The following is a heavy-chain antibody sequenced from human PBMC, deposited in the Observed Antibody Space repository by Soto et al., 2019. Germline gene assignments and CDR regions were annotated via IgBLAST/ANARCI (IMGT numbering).Heavy chain of an antibody. CDR1: GFTVSSNY. Sequence: PGGSLRLSCAASGFTVSSNYMSWVRQAPGKGLEWVSVIYSGGSTYYADSVKGRFTISRDNSKNTLYLQMNSLRAEDTAVYYCAREGRGSGSYYKYYYYYMDVWGKGTTVTVSS. D-gene: IGHD3-10*01. CDR2: IYSGGST. J-gene: IGHJ6*03. CDR3: AREGRGSGSYYKYYYYYMDV. V-gene: IGHV3-53*01.